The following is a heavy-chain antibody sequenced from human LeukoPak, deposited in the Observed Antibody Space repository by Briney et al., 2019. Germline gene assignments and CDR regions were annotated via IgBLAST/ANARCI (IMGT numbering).Heavy chain of an antibody. Sequence: SETLSLTCAVYGGSFSGYYWSWVRHPPGPGQEWIGEMNHSGSSNYNPSLKRRVAISVHTSKSQFSLKLSSVTAAHTAVYYCASGRRWSLVYCSSTSCNRGLDYWGQGT. CDR3: ASGRRWSLVYCSSTSCNRGLDY. D-gene: IGHD2-2*02. CDR1: GGSFSGYY. J-gene: IGHJ4*02. V-gene: IGHV4-34*01. CDR2: MNHSGSS.